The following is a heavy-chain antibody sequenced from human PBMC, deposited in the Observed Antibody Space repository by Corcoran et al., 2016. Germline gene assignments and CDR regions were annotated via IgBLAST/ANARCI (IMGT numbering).Heavy chain of an antibody. J-gene: IGHJ4*02. CDR3: ARGGMGEGD. D-gene: IGHD3-16*01. CDR2: LYNGGRT. CDR1: GGSIRSHY. V-gene: IGHV4-59*11. Sequence: QVQLQESGPRLVKPSETLSLTCTVSGGSIRSHYWSWIRQPPGKGLEWLGYLYNGGRTGYNPSLKSRVTISADTLKNQFSRKLTSLTAADTAVYYCARGGMGEGDWGQGTLVTVSS.